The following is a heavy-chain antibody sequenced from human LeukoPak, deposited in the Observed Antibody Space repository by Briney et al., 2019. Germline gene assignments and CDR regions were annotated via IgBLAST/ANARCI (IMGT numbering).Heavy chain of an antibody. Sequence: PSETLSLTRAVSGYSISSGYYWGWIRQPPGKGLEWIGSIYHSGSTYYNPSLKSRVTISVDTSKNQFSLKLSSVTAADTAVYYCARPGVPAALDAFDIWGQGTIVTVSS. D-gene: IGHD2-2*01. CDR1: GYSISSGYY. CDR3: ARPGVPAALDAFDI. V-gene: IGHV4-38-2*01. J-gene: IGHJ3*02. CDR2: IYHSGST.